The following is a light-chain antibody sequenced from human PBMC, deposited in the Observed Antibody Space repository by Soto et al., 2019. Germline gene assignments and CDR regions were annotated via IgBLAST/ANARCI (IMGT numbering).Light chain of an antibody. CDR1: QSVSSSY. J-gene: IGKJ2*01. V-gene: IGKV3-20*01. Sequence: EIVLTQSPGTLSLSPGERATLSCKASQSVSSSYLAWYQQKPGQAPRLLIYGASSRATGIPDRFRGSGSGTDFTLTISRLEPEDLAVYYCHQYGSSPLYTFGQGTKLEIK. CDR2: GAS. CDR3: HQYGSSPLYT.